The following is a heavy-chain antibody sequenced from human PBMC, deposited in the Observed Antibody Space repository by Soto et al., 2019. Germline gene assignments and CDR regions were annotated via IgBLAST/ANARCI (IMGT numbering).Heavy chain of an antibody. D-gene: IGHD6-13*01. CDR3: ARVGTAAVPDSFDP. V-gene: IGHV4-59*01. CDR2: IYYSGST. CDR1: GGSISSYY. Sequence: SETLSLTCTVSGGSISSYYWSWIRQPPGKGLEWIGYIYYSGSTNYNPSLKSRVTISVDTSKNQFSLKLSSVTAADTAVYYCARVGTAAVPDSFDPWGQGTLVTVSS. J-gene: IGHJ5*02.